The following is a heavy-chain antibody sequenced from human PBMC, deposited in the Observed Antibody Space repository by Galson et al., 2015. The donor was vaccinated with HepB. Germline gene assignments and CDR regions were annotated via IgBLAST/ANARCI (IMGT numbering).Heavy chain of an antibody. J-gene: IGHJ3*02. CDR1: GYTFTSYY. D-gene: IGHD3-10*01. V-gene: IGHV1-46*04. CDR2: INPSGGST. Sequence: SVKVSCKASGYTFTSYYMHWVRQAPGQGLEWMGIINPSGGSTSYAQKLQGRVTMTRDTSTSTVYMELSSLRSEDTAVYYCATMVRGVIRSDAFDIWGQGTMVTVSS. CDR3: ATMVRGVIRSDAFDI.